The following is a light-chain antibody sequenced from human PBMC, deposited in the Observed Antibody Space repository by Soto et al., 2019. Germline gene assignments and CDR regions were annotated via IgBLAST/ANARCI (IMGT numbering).Light chain of an antibody. Sequence: AIQMSQSPSSLSASVGDRVTITCRASQGIRYDLGWYQQKPGKAPKLLIYGASSLQSGVPSRFSGSGSGSDFTLTTSSLQPEDFATYYCLQDYTYPWTFGQGTKVE. CDR3: LQDYTYPWT. CDR2: GAS. CDR1: QGIRYD. V-gene: IGKV1-6*01. J-gene: IGKJ1*01.